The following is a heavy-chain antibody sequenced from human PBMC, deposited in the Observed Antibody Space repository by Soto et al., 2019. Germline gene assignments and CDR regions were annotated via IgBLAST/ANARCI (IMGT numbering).Heavy chain of an antibody. D-gene: IGHD1-1*01. J-gene: IGHJ4*02. CDR2: MSDGGGSP. Sequence: EEQLLESGGGLVQPGGSLRLSCAASGFTFSNYAMSWVRQAPGKGLEWVSAMSDGGGSPSYADSVKGRFTISRDNSKNTLYLEMNSLRAEDTAVYYCTKLRTITTGASDCWGQGTLVTVSS. CDR1: GFTFSNYA. CDR3: TKLRTITTGASDC. V-gene: IGHV3-23*01.